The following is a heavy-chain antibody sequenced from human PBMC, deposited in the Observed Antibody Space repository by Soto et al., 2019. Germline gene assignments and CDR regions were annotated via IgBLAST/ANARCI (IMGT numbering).Heavy chain of an antibody. V-gene: IGHV1-18*04. CDR1: GYTFTSYG. CDR3: AVRYYYDSSGARPAGRYSYYGMEV. J-gene: IGHJ6*02. D-gene: IGHD3-22*01. Sequence: GASVKGSCKASGYTFTSYGISWVRQAPGQGLEWMGWISAYNGNTNYAQKLQGRVTMTTDTSTSTAYMELRSLRSDDTAVYYCAVRYYYDSSGARPAGRYSYYGMEVWVQGTSGT. CDR2: ISAYNGNT.